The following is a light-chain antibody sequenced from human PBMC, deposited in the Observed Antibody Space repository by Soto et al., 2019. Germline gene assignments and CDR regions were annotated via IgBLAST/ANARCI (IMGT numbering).Light chain of an antibody. Sequence: DIVMTQSPLSLPVTPGEPASITCKSSQSLLHRNGHNYLDWFLQKPGQSPQLLIYLASYRAAGVPDRFSGSGSGTDFTLKISRVEAEDVGTYYRMQALSHTFGQGTKLEIK. V-gene: IGKV2-28*01. J-gene: IGKJ2*01. CDR2: LAS. CDR3: MQALSHT. CDR1: QSLLHRNGHNY.